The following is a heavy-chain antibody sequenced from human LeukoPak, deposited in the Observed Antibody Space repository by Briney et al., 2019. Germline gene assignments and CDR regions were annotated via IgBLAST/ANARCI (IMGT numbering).Heavy chain of an antibody. CDR2: IYYSGST. V-gene: IGHV4-30-4*08. CDR3: ARDDQGVNYDILTGYYRAAFGFDY. Sequence: SETLSLTCTVSGGSISSGDYYWSWIRQPPGKGLEWIGYIYYSGSTYYNPSLKSRVTISVDTSKNQFSLKLSSVTAADTAVYYCARDDQGVNYDILTGYYRAAFGFDYWGQGTLVTVSS. J-gene: IGHJ4*02. CDR1: GGSISSGDYY. D-gene: IGHD3-9*01.